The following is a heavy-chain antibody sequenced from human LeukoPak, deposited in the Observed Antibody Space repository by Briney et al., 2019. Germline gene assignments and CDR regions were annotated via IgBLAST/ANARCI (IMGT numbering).Heavy chain of an antibody. CDR3: AKVWGSGWSSSWLYYYYYGMDV. V-gene: IGHV3-30*18. D-gene: IGHD6-13*01. CDR1: GFTFSSYG. Sequence: GSLRLSCAASGFTFSSYGMHWVRQAPGKGLEWVAVISYDGSNKYYADSVKGRFTISRDNSKNTLYLQMNSLRAEDTAVYYCAKVWGSGWSSSWLYYYYYGMDVWGQGTTVTVSS. CDR2: ISYDGSNK. J-gene: IGHJ6*02.